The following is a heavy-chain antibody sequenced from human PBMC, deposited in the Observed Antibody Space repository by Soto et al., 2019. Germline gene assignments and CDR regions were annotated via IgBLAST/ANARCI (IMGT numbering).Heavy chain of an antibody. J-gene: IGHJ4*02. CDR1: GYSFSSYW. Sequence: PGESLKISCKDSGYSFSSYWIAWVRQMPGKGLEWMGLIYPDDSDTRYNPSFQGQVTFPADKSINTAYLQWSSLKASDTAMYYCARQYTTPYYFDSWGQGTLVTVSS. D-gene: IGHD2-2*02. V-gene: IGHV5-51*01. CDR3: ARQYTTPYYFDS. CDR2: IYPDDSDT.